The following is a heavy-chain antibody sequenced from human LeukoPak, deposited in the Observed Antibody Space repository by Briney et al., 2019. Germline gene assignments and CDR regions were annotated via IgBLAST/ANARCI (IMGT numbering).Heavy chain of an antibody. V-gene: IGHV3-7*01. J-gene: IGHJ4*02. CDR3: ARDNDAFDY. Sequence: GGSLRLSCAVSGFTFSSYWMSWVRQAPGKGLEWVANIKQDGSEKYYVDSVKGRFTISRDNAKNSLYLQMNSLRAEDTAVYYCARDNDAFDYWGQGTLVTVSS. CDR1: GFTFSSYW. D-gene: IGHD2-8*01. CDR2: IKQDGSEK.